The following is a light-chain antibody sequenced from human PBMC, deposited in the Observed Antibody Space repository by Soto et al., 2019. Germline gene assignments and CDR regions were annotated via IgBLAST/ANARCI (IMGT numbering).Light chain of an antibody. CDR3: SSYTTNKTLL. V-gene: IGLV2-14*01. J-gene: IGLJ2*01. CDR2: EVS. Sequence: SVLTQPPSASGPPGQSVTITCSGTENDIGFANYVSWYQQHPGKAPKLIFYEVSNRPPGLSDRFSGSKSGTTASLTISGLQAEDEADYFCSSYTTNKTLLFGGGTK. CDR1: ENDIGFANY.